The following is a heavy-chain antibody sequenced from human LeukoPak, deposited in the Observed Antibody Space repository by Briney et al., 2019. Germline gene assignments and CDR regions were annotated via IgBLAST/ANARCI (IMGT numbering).Heavy chain of an antibody. D-gene: IGHD3-22*01. CDR3: ARGGYSDSQGSRDAFDI. CDR1: GGSISSGSYY. CDR2: IYISGST. J-gene: IGHJ3*02. V-gene: IGHV4-61*02. Sequence: SQTLSHTCTVPGGSISSGSYYWSWIRQPAGKGLEWIGRIYISGSTNYSPSLKSRVTISVDTSKNQFSLKLSSVGAADTAVYYCARGGYSDSQGSRDAFDIWGQGTLITVSS.